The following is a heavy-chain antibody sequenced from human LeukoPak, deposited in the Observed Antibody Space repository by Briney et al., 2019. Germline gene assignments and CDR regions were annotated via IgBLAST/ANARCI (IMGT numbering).Heavy chain of an antibody. J-gene: IGHJ4*02. D-gene: IGHD1-26*01. CDR1: GGSFSGYY. CDR3: ARARACPGGSDY. Sequence: PSETLSLTCAVYGGSFSGYYWSWIRQPPGKGLEWIGEINHSGSTNYNPSLKSRVTISVDTSKNQFSLKLSSVTAADTAVYYCARARACPGGSDYWGQGTLVTVSS. V-gene: IGHV4-34*01. CDR2: INHSGST.